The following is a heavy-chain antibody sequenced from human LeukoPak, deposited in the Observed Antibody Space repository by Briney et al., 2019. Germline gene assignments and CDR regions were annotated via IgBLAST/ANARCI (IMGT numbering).Heavy chain of an antibody. CDR3: ARGYSGSGTYLFDP. D-gene: IGHD3-10*01. CDR2: IYSGGST. Sequence: SGGSLRLSCAASGLLSGFSANTNYMSWVRQAPGKGLEWVSVIYSGGSTYYADSVKGRFTISRDNSKSTLYLQMNSLRAEDTAVYYCARGYSGSGTYLFDPWGQGTLVTVSS. V-gene: IGHV3-53*01. CDR1: GLLSGFSANTNY. J-gene: IGHJ5*02.